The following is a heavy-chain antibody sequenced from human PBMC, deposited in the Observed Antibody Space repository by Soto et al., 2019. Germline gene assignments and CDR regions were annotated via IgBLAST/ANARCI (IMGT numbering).Heavy chain of an antibody. D-gene: IGHD1-1*01. Sequence: SETLSLTCAVYGGSFSGYYWSWIRQPPGKGLEWIGEINHSGSTNYNPSLKSRVTISVDTSKNQFSLKLSSVAAADTAVYYCARDWTTRGMDVWGQGTTVTVSS. CDR2: INHSGST. CDR1: GGSFSGYY. CDR3: ARDWTTRGMDV. V-gene: IGHV4-34*01. J-gene: IGHJ6*02.